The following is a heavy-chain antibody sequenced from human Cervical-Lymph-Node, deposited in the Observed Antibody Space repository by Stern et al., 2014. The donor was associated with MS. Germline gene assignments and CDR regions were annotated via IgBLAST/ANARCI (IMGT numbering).Heavy chain of an antibody. CDR3: ARSLQFTYYYYYGMDV. CDR2: IIPIFGTT. D-gene: IGHD5-24*01. J-gene: IGHJ6*02. Sequence: QVQLVESGAEVKKPGSSVKVSCKSSGGILTDYVFNWVRQAPGHGLEWMGGIIPIFGTTNYGPQFHGRVTITPDESPHKASLEVSSLRSEDTAVYYCARSLQFTYYYYYGMDVWGQGTTVTVSS. V-gene: IGHV1-69*01. CDR1: GGILTDYV.